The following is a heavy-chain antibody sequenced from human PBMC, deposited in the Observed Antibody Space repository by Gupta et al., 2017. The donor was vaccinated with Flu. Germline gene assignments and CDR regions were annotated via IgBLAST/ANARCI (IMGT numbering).Heavy chain of an antibody. V-gene: IGHV4-34*01. CDR1: GGSFSGYY. CDR3: ARGELELRGLGDY. D-gene: IGHD1-7*01. J-gene: IGHJ4*02. CDR2: INHSGST. Sequence: QVQLQQWGAGLLKPSETLSLTYAVYGGSFSGYYWSWIRQPPGKGLEWIGEINHSGSTNYNPSLKSRVTISVDTSKNQFSLKLSSVTAANTAVYYCARGELELRGLGDYWGQGTLVTVSS.